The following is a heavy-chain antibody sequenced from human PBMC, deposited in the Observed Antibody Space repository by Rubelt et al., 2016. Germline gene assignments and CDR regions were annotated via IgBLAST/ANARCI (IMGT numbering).Heavy chain of an antibody. D-gene: IGHD4-17*01. CDR2: ISYDGSNK. J-gene: IGHJ4*02. Sequence: GGSLRLSCAASGFTFSSYAMHWVRQAPGKGLEWVAVISYDGSNKYYADSVKGRFTISRDNSKNTLYLQMNSLRAEDTAVYYCARGEPFYGDPPFDYWGQGTLVTVSS. V-gene: IGHV3-30*04. CDR3: ARGEPFYGDPPFDY. CDR1: GFTFSSYA.